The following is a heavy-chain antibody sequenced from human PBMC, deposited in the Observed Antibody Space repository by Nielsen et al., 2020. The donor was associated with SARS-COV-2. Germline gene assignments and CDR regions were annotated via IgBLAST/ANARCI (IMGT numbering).Heavy chain of an antibody. CDR2: INHRGRT. Sequence: SETLSLTCAVYGGSFSGYFWNCIRQPPGKGLEWIGEINHRGRTNYNPSLKSRVTISVDTSKNQFSLRLTSVTAADTAVYYCARGRYCSGDNCRYYYYYMDVWGKGTTVTVSS. V-gene: IGHV4-34*01. CDR3: ARGRYCSGDNCRYYYYYMDV. J-gene: IGHJ6*03. CDR1: GGSFSGYF. D-gene: IGHD6-19*01.